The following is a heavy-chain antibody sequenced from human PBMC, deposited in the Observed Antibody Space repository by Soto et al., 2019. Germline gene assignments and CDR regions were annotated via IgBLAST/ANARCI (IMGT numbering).Heavy chain of an antibody. Sequence: QVQLVESGGGVVQPGRSLTLSCAASDFTFSSYGIHWVRQAPGKGLEWVAVISYDGSNKQYGDSVKGRFTMSRDNSKNTVHLQMNSLRVEDTAAYYCAKDTYYHDSSGYYVFDYWGQGTLVTVSS. CDR3: AKDTYYHDSSGYYVFDY. J-gene: IGHJ4*02. CDR2: ISYDGSNK. CDR1: DFTFSSYG. V-gene: IGHV3-30*18. D-gene: IGHD3-22*01.